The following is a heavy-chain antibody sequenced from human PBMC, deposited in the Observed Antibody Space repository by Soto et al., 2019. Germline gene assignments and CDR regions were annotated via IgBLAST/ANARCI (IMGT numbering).Heavy chain of an antibody. D-gene: IGHD1-26*01. CDR3: ARVLPQFPTLSGSHGAFDI. V-gene: IGHV1-18*01. CDR2: ISAYNGNT. CDR1: GGAFSGYG. Sequence: GSVEVSGRGAGGAFSGYGIRGVRQASEQGLEWMGWISAYNGNTNYAQKLQGRVTMTTDTSTSTAYMELRSLRSDDTAVYYCARVLPQFPTLSGSHGAFDIWGQGTMVTVSS. J-gene: IGHJ3*02.